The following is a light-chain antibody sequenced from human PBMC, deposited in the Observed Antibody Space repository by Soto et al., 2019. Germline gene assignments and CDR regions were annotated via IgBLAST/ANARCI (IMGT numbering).Light chain of an antibody. CDR2: YDS. J-gene: IGLJ2*01. V-gene: IGLV3-21*04. Sequence: SYVLTQPPSVSVAPGKTATITCGGNNIGSRSVHWYQQRPGQAPVLVIYYDSDRPSRIPERFSGSNSGNTATLTISRVEAGDEADYYCQVWNSSNDHPGVFGGGTQLTVL. CDR1: NIGSRS. CDR3: QVWNSSNDHPGV.